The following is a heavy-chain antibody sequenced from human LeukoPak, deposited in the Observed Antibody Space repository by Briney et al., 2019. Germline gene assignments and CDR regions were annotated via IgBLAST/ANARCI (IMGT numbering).Heavy chain of an antibody. CDR2: IYTGGST. CDR3: ARDGRLGDYPYYFDY. J-gene: IGHJ4*02. Sequence: PGGSLRLSCAASGYTVSSNYMSWVRQAPGKGLEWVSVIYTGGSTYYADSVKGRFTISRDNSKNTLYLQMNSLRAEDTAVYYCARDGRLGDYPYYFDYWGQGTLVTVSS. D-gene: IGHD3-10*01. CDR1: GYTVSSNY. V-gene: IGHV3-53*01.